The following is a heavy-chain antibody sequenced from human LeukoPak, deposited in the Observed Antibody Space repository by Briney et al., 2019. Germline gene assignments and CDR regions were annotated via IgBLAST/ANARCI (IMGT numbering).Heavy chain of an antibody. CDR1: GYTFTSYD. CDR2: MNPNSGNT. V-gene: IGHV1-8*03. Sequence: ASVKVSCKASGYTFTSYDINWVRQATGQGLEWMGWMNPNSGNTGYAQKFQGRVTITRNTSISTAYMELSSLRSEDTAVYYCASGYSSSYRRSGDDAFDIWGHGTMVTVSS. J-gene: IGHJ3*02. D-gene: IGHD6-6*01. CDR3: ASGYSSSYRRSGDDAFDI.